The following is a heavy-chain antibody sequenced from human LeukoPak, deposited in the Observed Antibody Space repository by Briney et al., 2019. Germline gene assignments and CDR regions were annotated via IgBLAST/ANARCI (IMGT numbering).Heavy chain of an antibody. D-gene: IGHD4-17*01. CDR3: TSGSGDYGDPFDY. V-gene: IGHV3-74*01. Sequence: GGSLRLSCAASGFTSRSHGMPRVRQAPGKGLVSGARINGDGSVTNYAGSVRGRFTMSRDYVKSTVYVQKNSVRAEYTTVYCCTSGSGDYGDPFDYWGQGTLVTVSS. J-gene: IGHJ4*02. CDR1: GFTSRSHG. CDR2: INGDGSVT.